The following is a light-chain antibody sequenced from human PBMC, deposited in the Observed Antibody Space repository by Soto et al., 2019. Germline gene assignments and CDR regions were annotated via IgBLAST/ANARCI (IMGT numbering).Light chain of an antibody. V-gene: IGKV3-11*01. CDR2: DAS. J-gene: IGKJ4*01. CDR1: QSVSSY. Sequence: EIVLTQSPATLSLSPGERATLSCRASQSVSSYLAWYQQKPGQAPRLLIYDASNRATGIPARFSGSGSGTDFTLTISSLEPEDFATYYCLQESNYPLTFGGGTKVEIK. CDR3: LQESNYPLT.